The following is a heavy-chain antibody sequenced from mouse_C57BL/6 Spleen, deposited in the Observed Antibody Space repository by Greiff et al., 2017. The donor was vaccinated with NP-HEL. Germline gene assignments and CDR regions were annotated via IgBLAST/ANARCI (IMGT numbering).Heavy chain of an antibody. CDR1: GYTFTSYW. Sequence: QVQLQQPGAELVKPGASVKLSCKASGYTFTSYWMQWVKQRPGQGLEWIGEIDPSDSYTNYNQKFKGKATLTVDTSTSTAYMQLSSLTSEDSAVYYCANTAQALDYWGQGTTLTVSS. CDR3: ANTAQALDY. J-gene: IGHJ2*01. V-gene: IGHV1-50*01. CDR2: IDPSDSYT. D-gene: IGHD3-2*02.